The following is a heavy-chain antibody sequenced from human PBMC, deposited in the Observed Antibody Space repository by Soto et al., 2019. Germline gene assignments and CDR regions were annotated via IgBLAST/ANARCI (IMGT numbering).Heavy chain of an antibody. CDR2: INRDGSTT. CDR3: ARDYDFWSSYPSVYFDY. CDR1: GFSFSSYW. Sequence: EVQLVESGGGLVQRGGSLRLSCASSGFSFSSYWMHWVRQAPGKGLMWVSRINRDGSTTAYADSVKGRFIISRDNAKNTVYLQMNSLRAEDTAVYYCARDYDFWSSYPSVYFDYWGQGNLVTVSS. D-gene: IGHD3-3*01. V-gene: IGHV3-74*01. J-gene: IGHJ4*02.